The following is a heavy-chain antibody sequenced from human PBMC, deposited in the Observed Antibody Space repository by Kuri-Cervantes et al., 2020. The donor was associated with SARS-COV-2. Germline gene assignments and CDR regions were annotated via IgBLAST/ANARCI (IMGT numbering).Heavy chain of an antibody. D-gene: IGHD6-13*01. J-gene: IGHJ5*02. CDR2: ISAYNGNT. CDR1: GYTFTSYG. Sequence: ASVKVSCKASGYTFTSYGISWVRQAPGQGLEWMGWISAYNGNTNYAQKLQGRVTMTTDTSTSTAYMELRSLRSDNTAVYYCARDQGAAAGTGSIGWFDPWGQGTLVTVSS. V-gene: IGHV1-18*01. CDR3: ARDQGAAAGTGSIGWFDP.